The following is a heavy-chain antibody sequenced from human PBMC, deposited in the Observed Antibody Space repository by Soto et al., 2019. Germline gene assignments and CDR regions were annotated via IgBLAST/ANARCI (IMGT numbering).Heavy chain of an antibody. Sequence: EVQVVESGGGLVQPGGSLRLSCAASGFNVRVNYLTWVRQAPGKGLEWVSVTYTSGDTDYANSVKGRFTTSRDNSQNILYLELSSLRAEDTAEYYCARVSLSHDYDHYFMDVWGKGTTVTVSS. D-gene: IGHD2-2*01. CDR2: TYTSGDT. CDR3: ARVSLSHDYDHYFMDV. CDR1: GFNVRVNY. V-gene: IGHV3-66*01. J-gene: IGHJ6*03.